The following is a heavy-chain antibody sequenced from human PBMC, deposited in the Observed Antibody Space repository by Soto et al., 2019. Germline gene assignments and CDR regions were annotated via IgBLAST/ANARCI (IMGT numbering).Heavy chain of an antibody. CDR2: IFYDGSHK. Sequence: QVQLEESGGGVVQPGRSVRLSCTASGFAFSDYGMHWVRQAPGKGLEWVAIIFYDGSHKYYADSVKGRFTISRDNSRNTVELQMNSLRAEDTATYFCARRRSTVTTPWFYHGMDVWGRGTTVTVSS. V-gene: IGHV3-33*01. CDR3: ARRRSTVTTPWFYHGMDV. D-gene: IGHD4-17*01. J-gene: IGHJ6*02. CDR1: GFAFSDYG.